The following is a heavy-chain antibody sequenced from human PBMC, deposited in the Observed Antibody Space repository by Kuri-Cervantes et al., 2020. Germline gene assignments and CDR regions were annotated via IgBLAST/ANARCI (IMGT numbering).Heavy chain of an antibody. J-gene: IGHJ5*02. Sequence: ASVKVSCKASGYTFTSYDINWVRQATGQGLEWMGWMNPNSGNTGYAQKFQGRVTITADESTSTAYMELSSLRSEDTAVYYCARAPYCSSTSCYAGPRYNWFDPWGQGTLVTVSS. CDR1: GYTFTSYD. CDR3: ARAPYCSSTSCYAGPRYNWFDP. CDR2: MNPNSGNT. D-gene: IGHD2-2*01. V-gene: IGHV1-8*01.